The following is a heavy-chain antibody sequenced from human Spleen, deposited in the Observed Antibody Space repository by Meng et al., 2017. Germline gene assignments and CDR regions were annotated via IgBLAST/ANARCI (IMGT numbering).Heavy chain of an antibody. J-gene: IGHJ4*02. Sequence: GSLRLSCSVSGGSINTYYWSWIRQPPGKGLEWIGYIYYSGSTNYNPSLKSRVTISVDTSKNQFSLKLSSVTAADTAVYYCARGGGLYGGKLYYFDYWGQGTLVTVSS. CDR1: GGSINTYY. CDR2: IYYSGST. CDR3: ARGGGLYGGKLYYFDY. D-gene: IGHD4-23*01. V-gene: IGHV4-59*01.